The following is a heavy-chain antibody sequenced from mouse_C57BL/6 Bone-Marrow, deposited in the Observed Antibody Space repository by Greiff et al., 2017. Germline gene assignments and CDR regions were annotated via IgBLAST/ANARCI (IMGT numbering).Heavy chain of an antibody. CDR2: IWRGGST. CDR1: GFSLTSYG. J-gene: IGHJ2*01. CDR3: AKEGKLGRYYFDY. V-gene: IGHV2-5*01. D-gene: IGHD4-1*01. Sequence: QVQLKESGPGLVQPSQSLSITCTVSGFSLTSYGVHWVRQSPGKGLEWLGVIWRGGSTDYNAAFMSRLSITKDNSKSQVFFKMNSLQADDTAIYYCAKEGKLGRYYFDYWGQGTTLTVSS.